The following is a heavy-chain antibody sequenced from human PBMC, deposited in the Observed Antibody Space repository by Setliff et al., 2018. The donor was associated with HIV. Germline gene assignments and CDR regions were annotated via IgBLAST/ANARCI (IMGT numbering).Heavy chain of an antibody. CDR3: ARDYYDSSGYYNDPGY. V-gene: IGHV1-69*05. CDR2: IIPILGTP. J-gene: IGHJ4*02. CDR1: GGTFSSYA. D-gene: IGHD3-22*01. Sequence: SVKVSCKASGGTFSSYAISWVRQAPGQGLEWMGGIIPILGTPTYSQKFQGRVTITTDGSTSTAYMELSSLRSEDTAVYYCARDYYDSSGYYNDPGYWGQGTLVTVSS.